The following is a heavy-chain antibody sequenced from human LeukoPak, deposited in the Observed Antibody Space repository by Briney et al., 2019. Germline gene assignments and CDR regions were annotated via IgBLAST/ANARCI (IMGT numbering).Heavy chain of an antibody. CDR1: GGSISSSNW. CDR3: ARLGVRAVRGVIESTHFDY. Sequence: PSETLSLTCAVSGGSISSSNWWSWVRQPPGKGLEWIGEIYHSGSTNYNPSLKSRVTISVYKSKNQFSLKLSSVTAADTAVYYCARLGVRAVRGVIESTHFDYWGQGTLV. V-gene: IGHV4-4*02. CDR2: IYHSGST. D-gene: IGHD3-10*01. J-gene: IGHJ4*02.